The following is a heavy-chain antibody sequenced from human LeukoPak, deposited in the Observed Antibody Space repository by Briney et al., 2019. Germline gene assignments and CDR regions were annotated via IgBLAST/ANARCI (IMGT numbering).Heavy chain of an antibody. CDR3: GKDHIPLELPCDF. Sequence: GGTLRLSCAGSGFRFSNYGMTWVRQAPGKGLEWVSAITDSGSITYYADSVKGRFTISRDNSKNTLYLQMNSLRAEDTAVYYCGKDHIPLELPCDFWGQGTLVTVSS. CDR2: ITDSGSIT. J-gene: IGHJ4*02. D-gene: IGHD1-7*01. V-gene: IGHV3-23*01. CDR1: GFRFSNYG.